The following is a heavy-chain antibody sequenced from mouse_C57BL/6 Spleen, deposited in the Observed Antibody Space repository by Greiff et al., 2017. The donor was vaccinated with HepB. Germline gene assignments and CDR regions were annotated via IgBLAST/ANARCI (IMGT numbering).Heavy chain of an antibody. D-gene: IGHD2-2*01. Sequence: VQLQQSGAELVRPGPSVKVSCKASGYAFTNYLIEWVKQRPGQGLEWIGVINPGSGGTNYNEKFKGKATLTADKSSSTAYMQLSSLTSEDSAVYFCARSMVTIFDYWGQGTTLTVSS. V-gene: IGHV1-54*01. J-gene: IGHJ2*01. CDR3: ARSMVTIFDY. CDR2: INPGSGGT. CDR1: GYAFTNYL.